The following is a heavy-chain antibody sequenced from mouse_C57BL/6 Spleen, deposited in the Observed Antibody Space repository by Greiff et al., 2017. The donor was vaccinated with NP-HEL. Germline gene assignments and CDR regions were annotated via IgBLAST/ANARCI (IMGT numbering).Heavy chain of an antibody. Sequence: VQLQQSGPELVKPGASVKISCKASGYTFTDYYMNWVKQSHGKSLEWIGDINPNNGGTSYNQKFKGKATLTVDKSSSTAYMELRSLTSEDSAVYYCARRGTTVVAPFAYWGQGTLVTVSA. J-gene: IGHJ3*01. CDR2: INPNNGGT. CDR1: GYTFTDYY. CDR3: ARRGTTVVAPFAY. D-gene: IGHD1-1*01. V-gene: IGHV1-26*01.